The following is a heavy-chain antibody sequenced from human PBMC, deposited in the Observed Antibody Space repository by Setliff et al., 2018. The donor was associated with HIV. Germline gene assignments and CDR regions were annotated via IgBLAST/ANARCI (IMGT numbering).Heavy chain of an antibody. CDR2: IIPIFGET. Sequence: GASVKVSCKASGGTFSNYVVSWVRQAPGQRLEWMGGIIPIFGETDYAQMFQGRVTITADESTSTAYMELSSLRAEDTAVYYCAKGRPPDYDYIWGTFYYYMDVWGKGTTVTVSS. J-gene: IGHJ6*03. CDR1: GGTFSNYV. D-gene: IGHD3-16*01. V-gene: IGHV1-69*13. CDR3: AKGRPPDYDYIWGTFYYYMDV.